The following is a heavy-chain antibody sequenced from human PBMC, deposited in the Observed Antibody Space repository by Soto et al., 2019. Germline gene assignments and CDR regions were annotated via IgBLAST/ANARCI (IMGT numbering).Heavy chain of an antibody. J-gene: IGHJ4*02. CDR3: ARGELDRTIDY. Sequence: PGGSLRLSCAASGFSLRSRSMNWVRQAPGKGLEWVSYISGSSTTIYYTDSVKGRFTISRDNAKNSLYLQMNSLRHEDTAVYYCARGELDRTIDYWGQGTKVTVSS. D-gene: IGHD1-1*01. CDR2: ISGSSTTI. V-gene: IGHV3-48*02. CDR1: GFSLRSRS.